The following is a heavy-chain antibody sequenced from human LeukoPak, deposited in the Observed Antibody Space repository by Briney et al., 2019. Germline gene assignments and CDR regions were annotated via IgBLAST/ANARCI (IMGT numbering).Heavy chain of an antibody. CDR2: IYSVGST. CDR1: GFTVSSNY. V-gene: IGHV3-66*02. D-gene: IGHD3-10*01. CDR3: ATARDKYGSGSYCDY. Sequence: GGSLRLSCAASGFTVSSNYMSWVRQAPGKGLEWVSVIYSVGSTYYSDSVKGRFTISRDNSKNTLYLQMNSLSAEDTAVSYCATARDKYGSGSYCDYWGQGTLVTVSS. J-gene: IGHJ4*02.